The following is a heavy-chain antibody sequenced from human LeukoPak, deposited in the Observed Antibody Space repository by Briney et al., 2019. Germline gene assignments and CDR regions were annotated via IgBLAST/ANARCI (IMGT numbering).Heavy chain of an antibody. D-gene: IGHD3-16*02. Sequence: SETLSLTCTVSGGSISSYYWSWIRQPPGKGLEWIGYIYYSGSTNYNPSLKSRVTISVDTSKNQFSLKLSSVTAADTAVYYCARQHYDYVWGSYRYGSYFDYWGQGTLVTVSS. CDR1: GGSISSYY. CDR3: ARQHYDYVWGSYRYGSYFDY. J-gene: IGHJ4*02. V-gene: IGHV4-59*08. CDR2: IYYSGST.